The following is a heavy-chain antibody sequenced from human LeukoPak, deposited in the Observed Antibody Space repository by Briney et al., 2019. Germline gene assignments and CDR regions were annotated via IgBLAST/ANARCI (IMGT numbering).Heavy chain of an antibody. V-gene: IGHV3-23*01. CDR2: ISGSDGRT. J-gene: IGHJ4*02. Sequence: PGGSLRLSCAASGFTFSSYAMSWVRQASGKGLEWVATISGSDGRTYYADSVRGRFTISRDNSKNTLYLQMNSLRAEDTAVYYCAKGRLVPDYWGQGILVTVSS. CDR1: GFTFSSYA. D-gene: IGHD3-9*01. CDR3: AKGRLVPDY.